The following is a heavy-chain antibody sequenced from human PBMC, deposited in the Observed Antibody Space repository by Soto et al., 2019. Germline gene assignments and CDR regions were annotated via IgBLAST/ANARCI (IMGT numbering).Heavy chain of an antibody. CDR2: INAGNGNT. CDR1: GYTFTSYA. CDR3: ARGGRRWNRYNYYYYYYMDV. V-gene: IGHV1-3*01. D-gene: IGHD1-1*01. J-gene: IGHJ6*03. Sequence: ASVKVSCKASGYTFTSYAMHWVRQAPGQRLEWMGWINAGNGNTKYSQKFQGRVTITRDTSASTAYMELSSLRSEDTAVYYCARGGRRWNRYNYYYYYYMDVWGKGTTVTVSS.